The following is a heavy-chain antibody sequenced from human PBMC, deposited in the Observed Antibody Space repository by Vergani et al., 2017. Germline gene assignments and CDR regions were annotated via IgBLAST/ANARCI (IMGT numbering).Heavy chain of an antibody. CDR3: ARLYGRDSSGSKYFDY. D-gene: IGHD3-22*01. J-gene: IGHJ4*02. Sequence: EVQLVQSGAEVKTPGESLKISCQISGYSFTNYWIVWVRQMPGKGLEWMGIIHPADSDTRYSPSFQGQVTISVDKSISTAYLQRSSLRASDSAMYYCARLYGRDSSGSKYFDYWGQGTLVTVSS. CDR1: GYSFTNYW. V-gene: IGHV5-51*01. CDR2: IHPADSDT.